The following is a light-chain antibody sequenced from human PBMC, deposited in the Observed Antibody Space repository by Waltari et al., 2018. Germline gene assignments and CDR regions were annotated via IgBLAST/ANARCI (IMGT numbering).Light chain of an antibody. CDR2: NAN. CDR3: SLYMGSGVWV. V-gene: IGLV8-61*01. J-gene: IGLJ3*02. Sequence: QTVVTQEPSLSVSPGGTVTLTCALSSGSVSSNSYATWYQQTPGQAPRTLVYNANFRSSGVPDSFSGSVLGNKAALTITGAQADDDSDYYCSLYMGSGVWVFGGGTKLTVL. CDR1: SGSVSSNSY.